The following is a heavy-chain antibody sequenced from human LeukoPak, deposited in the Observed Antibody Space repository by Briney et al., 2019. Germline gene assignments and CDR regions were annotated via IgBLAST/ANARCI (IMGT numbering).Heavy chain of an antibody. CDR1: GFTFSSYE. V-gene: IGHV3-48*03. J-gene: IGHJ4*02. D-gene: IGHD5-18*01. CDR3: ARVHHNTAMVDIDY. CDR2: ITSSAGTI. Sequence: GGSLRLSCAASGFTFSSYEMHWVRQAPGKGLEWISYITSSAGTIYYADSVKGRFTISRDNAKNSLYLQMNSLRVEDTAVYYCARVHHNTAMVDIDYWGQGTLVTVSS.